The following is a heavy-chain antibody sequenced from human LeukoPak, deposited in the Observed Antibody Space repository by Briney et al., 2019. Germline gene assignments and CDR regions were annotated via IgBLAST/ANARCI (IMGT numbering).Heavy chain of an antibody. J-gene: IGHJ1*01. V-gene: IGHV3-21*01. CDR1: GFTFSSYS. CDR3: ARDWPTIAAAGTIPEYFQH. CDR2: ISSSSSYI. D-gene: IGHD6-13*01. Sequence: GGSLRLSCAASGFTFSSYSMNWVRQAPGKGLEWVSSISSSSSYIYYADSVKGRFAISRDNAKDSLYLQMNSLRAEDTAVYYCARDWPTIAAAGTIPEYFQHWGQGTLVTVSS.